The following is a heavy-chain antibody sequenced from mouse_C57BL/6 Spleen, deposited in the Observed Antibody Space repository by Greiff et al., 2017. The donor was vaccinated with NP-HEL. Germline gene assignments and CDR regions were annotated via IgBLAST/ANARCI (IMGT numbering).Heavy chain of an antibody. V-gene: IGHV10-3*01. D-gene: IGHD3-3*01. CDR2: ISSTSSNYAT. Sequence: EVHLVESGGGLVQPKGSLKLSCAASGFTFNTYAMHWVRQAPGKGLEWVARISSTSSNYATYYADSVKDRITISRDDSQSMLYLQMNIMKTEDTAMYYCGRRGTYYAMDYWGQGTSVTVSS. J-gene: IGHJ4*01. CDR1: GFTFNTYA. CDR3: GRRGTYYAMDY.